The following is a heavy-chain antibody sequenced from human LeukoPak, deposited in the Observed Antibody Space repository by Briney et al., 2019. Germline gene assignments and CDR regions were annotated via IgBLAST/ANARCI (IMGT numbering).Heavy chain of an antibody. CDR2: MNPNSGNT. V-gene: IGHV1-8*01. D-gene: IGHD3-9*01. CDR1: GYTFTSYD. CDR3: ARGPTYYDILTGPPGNWFDP. J-gene: IGHJ5*02. Sequence: GASVKVSCKASGYTFTSYDINWVRQATGQGLEWMGWMNPNSGNTGYAQKFQGRVTMTRNTSISTAYMELSSLRSEDTAVYYCARGPTYYDILTGPPGNWFDPWGQGTLVTVSS.